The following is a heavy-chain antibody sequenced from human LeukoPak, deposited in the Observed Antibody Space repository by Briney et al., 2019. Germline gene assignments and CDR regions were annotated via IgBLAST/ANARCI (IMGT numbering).Heavy chain of an antibody. CDR1: GFTFSTYG. D-gene: IGHD3-9*01. J-gene: IGHJ4*02. Sequence: PGGSLRLSCAASGFTFSTYGIHRVRQAPGEGLEWVAVISYDGNNEHYADSVKGRFTFSRDNSNNTLYLQMNSLIGEDTGVYYCAKDRGSRNDILTGRPRASMYFDYWGQGTLVTVSS. CDR3: AKDRGSRNDILTGRPRASMYFDY. CDR2: ISYDGNNE. V-gene: IGHV3-30*18.